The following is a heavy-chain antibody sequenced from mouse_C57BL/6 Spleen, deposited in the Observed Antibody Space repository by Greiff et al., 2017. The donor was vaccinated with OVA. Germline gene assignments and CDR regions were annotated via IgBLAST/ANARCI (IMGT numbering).Heavy chain of an antibody. CDR1: GYTFTSYW. V-gene: IGHV1-5*01. D-gene: IGHD1-1*01. CDR3: TYYGRDSSVNYFDY. CDR2: IYPGNSDT. J-gene: IGHJ2*01. Sequence: VQLQQSGTVLARPGASVKMSCKTSGYTFTSYWMHWVKQRPGQGLAWIGAIYPGNSDTSYNQKFKGKAKLTAVTSASTAYMELSSLTNEDSAVYYCTYYGRDSSVNYFDYWGQGTTLTVSS.